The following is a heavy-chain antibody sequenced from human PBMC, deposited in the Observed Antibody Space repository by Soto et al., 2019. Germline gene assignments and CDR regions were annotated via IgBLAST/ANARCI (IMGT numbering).Heavy chain of an antibody. CDR2: IHTTGST. CDR3: ARHLPSLRIDALDV. V-gene: IGHV4-39*01. D-gene: IGHD2-15*01. J-gene: IGHJ6*02. CDR1: GASISSGRYY. Sequence: QLQLHESGPGLVKPLETLSLTCTVSGASISSGRYYWAWIRQPPGKGLEWVATIHTTGSTYYKPSLERRIALSIDTPKNHFSLRLTSVTAADTAVYYCARHLPSLRIDALDVWGQGTSVTVSS.